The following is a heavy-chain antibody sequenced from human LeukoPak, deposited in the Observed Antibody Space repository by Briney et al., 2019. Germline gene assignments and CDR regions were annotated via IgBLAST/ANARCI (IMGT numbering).Heavy chain of an antibody. V-gene: IGHV1-46*01. D-gene: IGHD3-3*01. J-gene: IGHJ5*02. CDR2: MHPTGDST. CDR1: GYTFTKYY. Sequence: GASVTVSCKASGYTFTKYYMNWVRQAPGQGLEWMGIMHPTGDSTNYAQKFQGRVTLTRDTSTGTFYMELSGLTSEDTAVYYCARHDFDLPMIYSFFVHWGQGTLVTVSS. CDR3: ARHDFDLPMIYSFFVH.